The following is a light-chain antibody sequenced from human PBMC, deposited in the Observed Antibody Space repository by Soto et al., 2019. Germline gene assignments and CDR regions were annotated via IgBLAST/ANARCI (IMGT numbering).Light chain of an antibody. J-gene: IGLJ2*01. CDR1: NSNIANSP. V-gene: IGLV1-44*01. Sequence: QSVLTQPPSASGTPGQRVTISCSGSNSNIANSPVNWYLQLPGTAPKLLIFTNDHRPSGVPDRFSGSKSGTSASLAISGLQSEDEDDYYCATWDDSLNVVVFGGGTKLTVL. CDR3: ATWDDSLNVVV. CDR2: TND.